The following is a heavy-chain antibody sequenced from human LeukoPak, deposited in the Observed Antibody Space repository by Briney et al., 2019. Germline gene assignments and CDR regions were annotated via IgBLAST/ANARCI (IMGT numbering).Heavy chain of an antibody. CDR3: AKAHLKYYYDSSGENNI. Sequence: GGSLRLSCTASGFTFSSSAMRWVRQAPGKGLEWVSAISGSGGSTYYADSVKGRFTISRDNSKNTLYLQMNSLRAEDTAVYYCAKAHLKYYYDSSGENNIWGQGTMVTVSS. D-gene: IGHD3-22*01. V-gene: IGHV3-23*01. CDR2: ISGSGGST. CDR1: GFTFSSSA. J-gene: IGHJ3*02.